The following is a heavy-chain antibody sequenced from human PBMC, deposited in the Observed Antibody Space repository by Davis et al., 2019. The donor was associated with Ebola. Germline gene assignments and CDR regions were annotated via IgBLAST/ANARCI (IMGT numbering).Heavy chain of an antibody. Sequence: ASVKVSCKASGYTFTSYGISWVRQAPGQGLEWMGWINAYNGNTNYAQKLQGRVTMTTDTSTSTAYMELRSLRSDDTAVYYCARELIIVLVPAATEGYYYGMDVWGQGTTVTVSS. CDR2: INAYNGNT. D-gene: IGHD2-2*01. V-gene: IGHV1-18*04. CDR1: GYTFTSYG. CDR3: ARELIIVLVPAATEGYYYGMDV. J-gene: IGHJ6*02.